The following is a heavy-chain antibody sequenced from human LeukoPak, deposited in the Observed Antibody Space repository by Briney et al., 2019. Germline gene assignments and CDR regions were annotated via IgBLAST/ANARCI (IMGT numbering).Heavy chain of an antibody. CDR1: GYTFTGYY. CDR2: INPNSGGT. D-gene: IGHD6-13*01. Sequence: GASVKVSCKASGYTFTGYYMHWVRQAPGQGLEWMGWINPNSGGTNYAQKFQGRVTMTRDTSISTAYMELSRLRSDDTAVYYCARDGSSSWYYYYYMDVWGKGTTVTVSS. J-gene: IGHJ6*03. V-gene: IGHV1-2*02. CDR3: ARDGSSSWYYYYYMDV.